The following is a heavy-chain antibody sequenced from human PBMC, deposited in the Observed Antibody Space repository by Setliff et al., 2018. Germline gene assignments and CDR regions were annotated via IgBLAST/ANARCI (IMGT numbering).Heavy chain of an antibody. CDR1: GFSLSTSGVG. J-gene: IGHJ5*02. CDR3: AHRRGVVVSSWFDP. V-gene: IGHV2-5*01. CDR2: IYWNDDK. D-gene: IGHD2-2*01. Sequence: SGPTLVNPTQTLTLTCTFSGFSLSTSGVGVGWIRQPPGKALEWLALIYWNDDKRYSPSLKSRLTITKDTSKNQVVITMTNMDPVDTATYYCAHRRGVVVSSWFDPWGQGTLVTVSS.